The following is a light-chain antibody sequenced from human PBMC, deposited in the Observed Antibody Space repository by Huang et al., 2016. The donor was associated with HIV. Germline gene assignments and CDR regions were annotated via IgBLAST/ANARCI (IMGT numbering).Light chain of an antibody. CDR1: QSVSEN. V-gene: IGKV3-15*01. CDR2: GAS. J-gene: IGKJ4*01. Sequence: EIVMTQSPPTLSGSPVERAALSCRASQSVSENVAWYQQKPGHAPRVLIYGASTRATGIPARYIGSGSETEFTLTIRSLQSEDVAVYYCQQYSRWPPAFGGGTKVEIK. CDR3: QQYSRWPPA.